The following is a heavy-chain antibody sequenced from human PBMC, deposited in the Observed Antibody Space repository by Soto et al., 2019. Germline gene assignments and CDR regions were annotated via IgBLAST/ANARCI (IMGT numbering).Heavy chain of an antibody. D-gene: IGHD3-22*01. V-gene: IGHV1-24*01. CDR3: ARVPSGSYYYDSSGYLY. CDR2: FDPEDGET. J-gene: IGHJ4*02. CDR1: GYTLTELS. Sequence: ASVKVSCKVSGYTLTELSMHWVRQAPGKGFEWMGGFDPEDGETIYAQKFQGRVTMTEDTSTDTAYLQWSSLKASDTAMYYCARVPSGSYYYDSSGYLYWGQGTLVTVSS.